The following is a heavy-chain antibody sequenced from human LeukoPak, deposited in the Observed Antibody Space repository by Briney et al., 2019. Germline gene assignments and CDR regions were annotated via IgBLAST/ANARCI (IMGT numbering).Heavy chain of an antibody. Sequence: SQTLSLTCAISGDSVSSNSAAWNWIRQSPSRGLEWLGRTYYRSKWYNDYAVSVESRITINPDTSKNQFSLQLNSVTPEDTAVYYCARASVPYSSGWYILDYWGQGTLVTVSS. D-gene: IGHD6-19*01. CDR3: ARASVPYSSGWYILDY. J-gene: IGHJ4*02. CDR2: TYYRSKWYN. V-gene: IGHV6-1*01. CDR1: GDSVSSNSAA.